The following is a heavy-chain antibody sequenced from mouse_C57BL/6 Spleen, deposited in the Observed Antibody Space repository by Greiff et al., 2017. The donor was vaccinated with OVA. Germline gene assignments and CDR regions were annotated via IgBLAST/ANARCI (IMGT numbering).Heavy chain of an antibody. D-gene: IGHD2-2*01. CDR2: ISTYYGDA. CDR1: GYTFTDYA. Sequence: QVQLQQPGPELVRPGVSVKISCKGSGYTFTDYAMHWVNQSHATSLAWIGVISTYYGDASYNQKFKDKATMTVDKSSSPAYMELARLTSEDSAVYYCAKDPTSTMVNAWFAYWGQGTLVTVSA. J-gene: IGHJ3*01. V-gene: IGHV1-67*01. CDR3: AKDPTSTMVNAWFAY.